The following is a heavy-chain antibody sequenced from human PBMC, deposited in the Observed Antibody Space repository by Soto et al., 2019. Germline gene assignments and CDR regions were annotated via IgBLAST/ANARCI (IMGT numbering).Heavy chain of an antibody. CDR2: IGTAGDT. Sequence: PGGSLRLSCAASGFTFSSYDMHWVRQATGKGLEWVSAIGTAGDTYYPGSVKGRFTISRENAKNSLYLQMNSLRAEDTAVYYCARGARRDGYNLGEFDYWGQGTLVTAPQ. CDR3: ARGARRDGYNLGEFDY. D-gene: IGHD3-16*01. J-gene: IGHJ4*02. CDR1: GFTFSSYD. V-gene: IGHV3-13*01.